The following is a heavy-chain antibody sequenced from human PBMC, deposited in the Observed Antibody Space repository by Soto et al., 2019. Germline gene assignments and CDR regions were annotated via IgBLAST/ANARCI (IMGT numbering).Heavy chain of an antibody. D-gene: IGHD5-12*01. Sequence: EVLLVESGGALVQPGGSLRLSCEASGFDFRIYEMNWVRQAPGKGLEWLSYIGSTGSTIYYADSVKGRFTISRDDGKNSVYLQMNTLRAEDTAVYYCARRGYSGYDWGWYVDFWGQGTPVTVSS. CDR1: GFDFRIYE. J-gene: IGHJ4*02. CDR3: ARRGYSGYDWGWYVDF. CDR2: IGSTGSTI. V-gene: IGHV3-48*03.